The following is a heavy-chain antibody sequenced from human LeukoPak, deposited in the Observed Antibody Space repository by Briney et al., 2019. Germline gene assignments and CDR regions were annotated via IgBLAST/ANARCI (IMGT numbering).Heavy chain of an antibody. CDR2: ISAYNGNT. V-gene: IGHV1-18*01. D-gene: IGHD3-22*01. Sequence: ASVKVSCKASGYTFTSYGISWVRQAPGQGLEWMGWISAYNGNTNYAQKLQGRVTMTTDTSTSTAYMELRSLRSDDTAVYYCARDSVFYYYDSSGYSTNYYYYGMDVWGQGTTVTVSS. CDR1: GYTFTSYG. J-gene: IGHJ6*02. CDR3: ARDSVFYYYDSSGYSTNYYYYGMDV.